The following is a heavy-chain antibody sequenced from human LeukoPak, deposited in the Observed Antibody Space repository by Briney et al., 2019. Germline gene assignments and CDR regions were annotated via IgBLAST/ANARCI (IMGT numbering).Heavy chain of an antibody. CDR2: MNPNSGNT. J-gene: IGHJ6*03. CDR3: AIRYGSGEKYYYYYYMDV. CDR1: GYPFTSYD. D-gene: IGHD3-10*01. Sequence: GASVKVSCKASGYPFTSYDINWVRQATGQGLEWMGWMNPNSGNTGYAQKFQGRVTMTRDTSISTAYMELSSLRSEDTAVYYCAIRYGSGEKYYYYYYMDVWGKGTTVTVSS. V-gene: IGHV1-8*01.